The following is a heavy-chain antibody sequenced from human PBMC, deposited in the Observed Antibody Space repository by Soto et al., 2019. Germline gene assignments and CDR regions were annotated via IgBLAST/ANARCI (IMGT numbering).Heavy chain of an antibody. Sequence: GGSLRLSCAASGFTFDDYTMHWVRQAPGKGLEWVSLISWDGGSTYYADSVKGRFTISRDNSKNSLYLQMNSLRTEDTALYYCAKALFRVGAYYGMDVWGQGTTVTVSS. CDR1: GFTFDDYT. J-gene: IGHJ6*02. V-gene: IGHV3-43*01. CDR3: AKALFRVGAYYGMDV. CDR2: ISWDGGST. D-gene: IGHD2-21*01.